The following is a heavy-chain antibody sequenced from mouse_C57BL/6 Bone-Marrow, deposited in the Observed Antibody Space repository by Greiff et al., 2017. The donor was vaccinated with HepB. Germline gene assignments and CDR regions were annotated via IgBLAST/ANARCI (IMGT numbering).Heavy chain of an antibody. V-gene: IGHV1-26*01. CDR1: GYTFTDYY. J-gene: IGHJ1*03. D-gene: IGHD2-4*01. Sequence: EVQLQQSGPELVKPGASVKISCKASGYTFTDYYMNWVKQSHGKSLEWIGYINPNNGGTSYNQKFKGKATLTVNKSSSTAYMELRSLTSEDSAVYYCAVYYDSPRYFDVWGTGTTVTVSS. CDR2: INPNNGGT. CDR3: AVYYDSPRYFDV.